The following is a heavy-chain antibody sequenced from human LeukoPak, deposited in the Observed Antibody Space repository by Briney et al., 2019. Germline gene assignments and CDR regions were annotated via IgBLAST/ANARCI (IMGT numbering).Heavy chain of an antibody. CDR2: IIPIFGTA. CDR3: ARDECSGGSCYSGLYYYYYYMDV. Sequence: ASVKVSCKASGGTFSSYAISWVRQAPGQGLEWMGGIIPIFGTANYAQKFQGRVTITADKSTSTAYMELSSLRSEDTAVYYCARDECSGGSCYSGLYYYYYYMDVWGKGTTVTVSS. J-gene: IGHJ6*03. CDR1: GGTFSSYA. V-gene: IGHV1-69*06. D-gene: IGHD2-15*01.